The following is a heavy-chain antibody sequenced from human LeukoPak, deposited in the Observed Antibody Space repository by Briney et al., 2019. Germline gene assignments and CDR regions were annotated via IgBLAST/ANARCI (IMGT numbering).Heavy chain of an antibody. Sequence: SETLSLTCTVSGGSISSSSYYWGWIRQPPGKGLEWIGSIYYSGSTYYNPSLKSRVTISVDTSKNQFSLKLSSVTAADTAVYYCARDLSPSWFGELSKGNWYFDLWGRGTLVTVSS. V-gene: IGHV4-39*07. CDR1: GGSISSSSYY. CDR2: IYYSGST. J-gene: IGHJ2*01. D-gene: IGHD3-10*01. CDR3: ARDLSPSWFGELSKGNWYFDL.